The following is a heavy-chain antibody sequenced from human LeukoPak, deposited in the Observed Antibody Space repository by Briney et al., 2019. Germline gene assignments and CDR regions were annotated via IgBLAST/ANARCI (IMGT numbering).Heavy chain of an antibody. D-gene: IGHD3-22*01. V-gene: IGHV4-39*01. Sequence: PSETLSLTCTVSGGSISSSSCYWGWIRQPPGKGLEWIGSIYYSGSTYYNPSLKSRVTISVDTSKNQFSLKLSSVTAADTAVYYCARHTKEYYDSSGYYGLGAFDIWGQGTMVTVSS. CDR2: IYYSGST. J-gene: IGHJ3*02. CDR3: ARHTKEYYDSSGYYGLGAFDI. CDR1: GGSISSSSCY.